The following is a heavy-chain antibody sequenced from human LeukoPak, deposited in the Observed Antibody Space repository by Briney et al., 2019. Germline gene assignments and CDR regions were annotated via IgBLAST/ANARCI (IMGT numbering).Heavy chain of an antibody. CDR2: VYYSGST. V-gene: IGHV4-39*01. CDR1: GGSISSSSYD. Sequence: SETLSLTCTVSGGSISSSSYDWGWLRQPPGKGLEWIVSVYYSGSTYYNPSLKSPVTISVDTSKNQFSLKLSSMTAADTAVYYCASQPGGVTNFFDYWGQGTLVTVSS. D-gene: IGHD2-21*02. CDR3: ASQPGGVTNFFDY. J-gene: IGHJ4*02.